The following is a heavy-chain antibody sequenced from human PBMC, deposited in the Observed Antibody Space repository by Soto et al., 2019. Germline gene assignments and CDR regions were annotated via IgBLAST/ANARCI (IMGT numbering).Heavy chain of an antibody. D-gene: IGHD5-18*01. CDR1: GCTLSGYW. Sequence: EVQLVESGGGLVQPGGSVRLSCEASGCTLSGYWMHWVRQVPGKGLVWVSRVNSDGSMTAYADSVKGRFTISRDNAKNTLYLQMNSLKADDTAVYYCARGKDQRNTQTYSYFDSWGQGTQVAVSS. V-gene: IGHV3-74*01. J-gene: IGHJ4*02. CDR2: VNSDGSMT. CDR3: ARGKDQRNTQTYSYFDS.